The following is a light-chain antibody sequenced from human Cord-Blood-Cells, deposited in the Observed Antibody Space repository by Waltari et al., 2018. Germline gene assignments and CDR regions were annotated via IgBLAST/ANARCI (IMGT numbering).Light chain of an antibody. CDR1: QSVSSSY. J-gene: IGKJ2*01. Sequence: EIVLTQSPGTLSLSPGERANLSCRASQSVSSSYLAWYQQKPGQAPRLRIYGASSRATRIPDRFSGSGSGTDCTLTISRLEPEDFAVYYCQQYGSSYTFGQGTKLEIK. CDR3: QQYGSSYT. CDR2: GAS. V-gene: IGKV3-20*01.